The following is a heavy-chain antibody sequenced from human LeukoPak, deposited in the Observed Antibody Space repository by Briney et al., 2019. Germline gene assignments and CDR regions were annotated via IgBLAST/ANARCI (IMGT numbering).Heavy chain of an antibody. CDR3: ARLWRAAIDY. D-gene: IGHD1-1*01. CDR1: GGSISSSSYY. Sequence: SETLSLTCSVVSGGSISSSSYYWGWIRQPPGKGLEWIGSFHYSGSTYYNPSLKSRVTISADTSKNQFSLKLSSVTAADTAVYYCARLWRAAIDYGGQGTLVAVSS. CDR2: FHYSGST. V-gene: IGHV4-39*01. J-gene: IGHJ4*02.